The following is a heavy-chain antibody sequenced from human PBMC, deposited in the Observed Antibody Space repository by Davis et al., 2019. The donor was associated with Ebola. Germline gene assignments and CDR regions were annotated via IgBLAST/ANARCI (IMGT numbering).Heavy chain of an antibody. CDR3: ARALHWGSYRYTSGLGY. CDR1: GFTFSSYW. J-gene: IGHJ4*02. D-gene: IGHD3-16*02. V-gene: IGHV3-7*01. Sequence: GGSLRLSCAASGFTFSSYWMSWVRQAPGKGLEWVANIKQDGSEKYYVDSVKGRFTISRDNAKNSLYLQMNSLRAEDTAVYYCARALHWGSYRYTSGLGYWGQGTLVTVSS. CDR2: IKQDGSEK.